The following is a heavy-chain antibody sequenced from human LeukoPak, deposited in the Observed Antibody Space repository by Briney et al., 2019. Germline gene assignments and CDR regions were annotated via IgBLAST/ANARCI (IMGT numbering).Heavy chain of an antibody. J-gene: IGHJ5*02. D-gene: IGHD5-18*01. CDR3: ARDPRYSYGYNWFDP. CDR2: INHSGST. V-gene: IGHV4-34*01. CDR1: GGSFSGYY. Sequence: SETLSLTCAVYGGSFSGYYWSWIRQPPGKGLEWIGEINHSGSTNYNPSLKSRVTISVDTSKNQFSLKLSSVTAADTAVYYCARDPRYSYGYNWFDPWGQGTLVTVSS.